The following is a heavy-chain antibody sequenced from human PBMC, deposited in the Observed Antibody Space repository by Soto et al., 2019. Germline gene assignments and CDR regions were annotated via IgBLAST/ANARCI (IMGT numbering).Heavy chain of an antibody. CDR3: ARGGFSGSGSYIQGDY. CDR2: IKSDGSSI. D-gene: IGHD3-10*01. J-gene: IGHJ4*02. V-gene: IGHV3-74*01. Sequence: GSMRLSCADSGSTVSNYWMHWVRQASGKSLVRVSRIKSDGSSISYADSVKGRFTISRENVRDTLYLQMNSLRAEDTAVYHFARGGFSGSGSYIQGDYWGQGFLVTVSS. CDR1: GSTVSNYW.